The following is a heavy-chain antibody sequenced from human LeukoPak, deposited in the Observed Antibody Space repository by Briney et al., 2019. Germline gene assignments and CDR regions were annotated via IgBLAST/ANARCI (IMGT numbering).Heavy chain of an antibody. CDR1: GFTFSDYW. CDR2: IKQDGSQR. J-gene: IGHJ4*02. Sequence: GGSLRLSCTASGFTFSDYWMTWVRQAPGKGPEWVANIKQDGSQRYYVDSVRGRFTISRDNAKNSLFLQMNSLRAEDTAIYYCARVNNYDCKDYWGQGTLVTVSS. D-gene: IGHD5-12*01. CDR3: ARVNNYDCKDY. V-gene: IGHV3-7*01.